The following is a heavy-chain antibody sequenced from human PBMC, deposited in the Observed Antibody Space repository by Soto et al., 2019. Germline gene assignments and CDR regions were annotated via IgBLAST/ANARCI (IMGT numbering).Heavy chain of an antibody. CDR1: GGSISSSNW. V-gene: IGHV4-4*02. D-gene: IGHD6-19*01. CDR3: ARVAVAGTRVDY. CDR2: IYHSGST. Sequence: QVQLQESGPGLVKPSGTLSLTCAVSGGSISSSNWWSWVRQPPGKGLEWIGEIYHSGSTNYNPSRTSRVTRAVDKSKNQFSLKLSSVTAADTAVYYCARVAVAGTRVDYWGQGTLVTVSS. J-gene: IGHJ4*02.